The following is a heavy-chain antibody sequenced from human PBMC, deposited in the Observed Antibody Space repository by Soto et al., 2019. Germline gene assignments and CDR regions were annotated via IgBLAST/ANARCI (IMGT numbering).Heavy chain of an antibody. CDR2: SRDKAQGYST. CDR1: RFTFSAHY. CDR3: ASGGTRSIRFDP. V-gene: IGHV3-72*01. D-gene: IGHD1-7*01. Sequence: GGCLRLRLACSRFTFSAHYIDWLRQSPGKGLEWVGRSRDKAQGYSTAYAASVKGRFTTSRDESKNSVYLQMNSLKTEDTAVYYCASGGTRSIRFDPWGQGTLVTGCS. J-gene: IGHJ5*02.